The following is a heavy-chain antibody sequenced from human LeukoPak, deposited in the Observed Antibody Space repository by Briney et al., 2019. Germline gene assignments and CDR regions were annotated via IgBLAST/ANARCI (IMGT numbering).Heavy chain of an antibody. D-gene: IGHD1-14*01. CDR3: AREPRTTYYMDV. J-gene: IGHJ6*03. V-gene: IGHV4-39*07. CDR2: IYYSGSP. Sequence: TSETLSLTCTVFGGSISSSIYYWGWIRHPPGKGLEWIGSIYYSGSPYYNPSLKSRVTISVDTSKNQFSLKLSSVTAADTAVYYCAREPRTTYYMDVWGKGTTVTVSS. CDR1: GGSISSSIYY.